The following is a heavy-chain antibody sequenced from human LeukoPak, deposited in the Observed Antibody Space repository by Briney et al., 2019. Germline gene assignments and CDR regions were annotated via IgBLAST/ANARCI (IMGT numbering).Heavy chain of an antibody. CDR1: GGSFSGYY. D-gene: IGHD1-14*01. CDR2: INHSGST. J-gene: IGHJ3*02. CDR3: ARRPEYNRSSRWAFDI. Sequence: PSETLSLTCAVYGGSFSGYYWSWIRQPPGKGLEWIGEINHSGSTNYNPSLKSRVALSLDTSKNQVSLKLNSVTAADSAVYYCARRPEYNRSSRWAFDIWGQGTMVIVSS. V-gene: IGHV4-34*01.